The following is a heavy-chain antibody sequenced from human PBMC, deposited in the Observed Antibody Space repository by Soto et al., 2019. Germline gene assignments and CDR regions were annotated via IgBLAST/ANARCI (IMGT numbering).Heavy chain of an antibody. V-gene: IGHV4-34*01. CDR2: INHSGST. CDR1: GGSFSGDY. D-gene: IGHD6-13*01. Sequence: PSETLSLTCAVYGGSFSGDYWSWIRQPPGKGLEWIGEINHSGSTNYNPSLKSRVTISVDTAKNQFSLKLSSVTAADTAVYYCARGRAAAGLPIQLWKYYFDYWGQGTLVTVSS. CDR3: ARGRAAAGLPIQLWKYYFDY. J-gene: IGHJ4*02.